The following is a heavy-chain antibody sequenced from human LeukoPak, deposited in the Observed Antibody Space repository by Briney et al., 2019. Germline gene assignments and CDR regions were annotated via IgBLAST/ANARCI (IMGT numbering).Heavy chain of an antibody. Sequence: QTGRSLRLSCAASGFTFSSYAMHWVRQAPGKGLEWVAVISYDGSNKYYADSVKGRFTISRDNSKNTLYLQMNSLRAEDTAVYYCARGLSGSGSYYNWFDPWGQGTLVTVSS. CDR2: ISYDGSNK. CDR1: GFTFSSYA. CDR3: ARGLSGSGSYYNWFDP. D-gene: IGHD3-10*01. J-gene: IGHJ5*02. V-gene: IGHV3-30*04.